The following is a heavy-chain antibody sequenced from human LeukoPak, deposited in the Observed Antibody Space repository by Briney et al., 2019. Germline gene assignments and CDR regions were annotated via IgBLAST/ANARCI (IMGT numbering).Heavy chain of an antibody. CDR3: ARLRGATVAHNWFDP. D-gene: IGHD6-19*01. V-gene: IGHV4-34*01. Sequence: SETLSLTCAVYGGSFSGYYWSWIRQPPGKGLEWIGEINHSGSANYNPSLKSRVTISVDTSKNQCSLRLSSVTAADTAVYYWARLRGATVAHNWFDPWGQGTLVTVSS. CDR1: GGSFSGYY. CDR2: INHSGSA. J-gene: IGHJ5*02.